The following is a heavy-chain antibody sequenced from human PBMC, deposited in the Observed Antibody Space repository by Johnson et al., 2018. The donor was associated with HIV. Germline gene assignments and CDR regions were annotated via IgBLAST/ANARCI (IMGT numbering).Heavy chain of an antibody. J-gene: IGHJ3*02. CDR2: ISYDGSNK. Sequence: QVQLVESGGGVVQPGGSLRLSCAASTFTFSSYGMHWVRQAPGKGLEWVAVISYDGSNKYYADSVKGRFTISRDNSKNTLYLQMNSLRAEDTAVYYCAKDSWVATLVTGAFDIWGQGTMVTVSS. D-gene: IGHD4-23*01. V-gene: IGHV3-30*18. CDR3: AKDSWVATLVTGAFDI. CDR1: TFTFSSYG.